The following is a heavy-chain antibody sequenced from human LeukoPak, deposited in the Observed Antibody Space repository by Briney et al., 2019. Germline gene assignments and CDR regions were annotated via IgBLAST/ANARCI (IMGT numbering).Heavy chain of an antibody. CDR2: IKRDGSEK. V-gene: IGHV3-7*01. J-gene: IGHJ4*02. CDR3: ARGNVESGYGLDY. CDR1: GFTFTDYW. Sequence: PGGSLRLSCAASGFTFTDYWISWVRQAPGKGLEWVANIKRDGSEKYYVDSVKGRFTISRDNAKNSLYLQLNSLRTEDTAVYYCARGNVESGYGLDYWGQGTLVTVSS. D-gene: IGHD5-12*01.